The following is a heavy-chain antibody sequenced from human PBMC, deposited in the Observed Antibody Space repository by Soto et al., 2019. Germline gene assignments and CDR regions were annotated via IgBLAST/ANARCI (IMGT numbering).Heavy chain of an antibody. Sequence: TLSLTCTVSGVSISSGDYYWSWIRQPPGKALEWLALIYWDDDKRYSPSLKSRLTITKDTSKNQVVLTMTNMDPVDTATYYCAHRRYSSSWMKYYGMDVWGQGTTVTVS. CDR1: GVSISSGDYY. D-gene: IGHD6-13*01. CDR2: IYWDDDK. V-gene: IGHV2-5*08. J-gene: IGHJ6*02. CDR3: AHRRYSSSWMKYYGMDV.